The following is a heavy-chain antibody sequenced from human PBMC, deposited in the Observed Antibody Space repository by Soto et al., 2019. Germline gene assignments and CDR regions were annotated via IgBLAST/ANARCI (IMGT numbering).Heavy chain of an antibody. V-gene: IGHV1-18*04. J-gene: IGHJ6*02. D-gene: IGHD2-15*01. CDR2: ISGKNGNT. CDR1: GYTFISHG. Sequence: VQLVQSGVEVKKPGASVKVSCKASGYTFISHGISWVRQAPGQGLEWMVWISGKNGNTNYAQKLQGRVTLTTDTSTITDYMELRSLTADDTAVYYCARVSSSIVVVPDYGMDVWGQGTTVTVSS. CDR3: ARVSSSIVVVPDYGMDV.